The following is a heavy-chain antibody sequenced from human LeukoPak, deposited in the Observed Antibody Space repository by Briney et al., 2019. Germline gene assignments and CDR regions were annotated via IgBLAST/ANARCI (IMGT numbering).Heavy chain of an antibody. D-gene: IGHD6-13*01. CDR1: GFTFSSYS. CDR2: ISSSSSYI. V-gene: IGHV3-21*01. Sequence: GGSLRLSCAASGFTFSSYSMNWVRQAPGKGLEWVSSISSSSSYIYYADSVKGRFTISRDNAKNSLYLQMNSLRAEDTAVYYCARAGSASSSWYGDGDWFDPWGQGTLVTVSS. CDR3: ARAGSASSSWYGDGDWFDP. J-gene: IGHJ5*02.